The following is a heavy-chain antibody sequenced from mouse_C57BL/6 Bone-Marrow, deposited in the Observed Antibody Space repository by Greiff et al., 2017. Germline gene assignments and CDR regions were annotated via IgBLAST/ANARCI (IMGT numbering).Heavy chain of an antibody. V-gene: IGHV10-3*01. D-gene: IGHD2-4*01. CDR2: IRSKSSNYAT. J-gene: IGHJ3*01. CDR3: AYDYDKAWFAY. CDR1: GFIFNTYA. Sequence: GGGLVQPKGSLKLPCAALGFIFNTYAMHWVRQAPGKGLEWGARIRSKSSNYATYYADSVKDRFTISRDDSQSMLYLQMNNLKTEDTAMYYCAYDYDKAWFAYWGQGTLVTVSA.